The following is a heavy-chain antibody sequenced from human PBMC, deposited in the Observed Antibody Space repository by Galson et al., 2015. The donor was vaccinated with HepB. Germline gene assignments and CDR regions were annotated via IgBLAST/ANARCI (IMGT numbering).Heavy chain of an antibody. CDR1: GFTFSSYA. Sequence: SLRLSCAASGFTFSSYAMSWVRQAPGKGLEWVSAISGSGGSTYYADSVKGRFTISRDNSKNTLYLQMNSLRAKDTAVYYCAKYPNDSPYLDHWGRGTLVTVSS. CDR3: AKYPNDSPYLDH. CDR2: ISGSGGST. D-gene: IGHD2-2*01. J-gene: IGHJ2*01. V-gene: IGHV3-23*01.